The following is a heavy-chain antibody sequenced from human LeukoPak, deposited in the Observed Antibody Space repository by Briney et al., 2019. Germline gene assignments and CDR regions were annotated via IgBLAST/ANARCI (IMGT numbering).Heavy chain of an antibody. J-gene: IGHJ4*02. CDR3: ARAHSSGWSNFDY. Sequence: TPSETLSLTCTVSGGSISSSSYYWGWIRQPPEKGLEWIGSIYYSGSTYYNPSLKSRLTISVDTSKNQFSLRLSSVTAADTAVYYCARAHSSGWSNFDYWGQGTLVTVSS. CDR1: GGSISSSSYY. CDR2: IYYSGST. D-gene: IGHD6-19*01. V-gene: IGHV4-39*07.